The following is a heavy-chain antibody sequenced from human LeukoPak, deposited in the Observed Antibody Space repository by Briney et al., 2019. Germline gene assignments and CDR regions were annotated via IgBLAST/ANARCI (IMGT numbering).Heavy chain of an antibody. Sequence: SETLSLTCTVSGGSISSYYWSWIRQPAGKGLEWIGRIYTSGSTNYNPSLKSRVTMSVDTSKNQFSLKLSSVTAADTAVYYCASSVPYSSSVKANDAFDIWGQGTMVTVSS. D-gene: IGHD6-13*01. CDR1: GGSISSYY. V-gene: IGHV4-4*07. CDR3: ASSVPYSSSVKANDAFDI. CDR2: IYTSGST. J-gene: IGHJ3*02.